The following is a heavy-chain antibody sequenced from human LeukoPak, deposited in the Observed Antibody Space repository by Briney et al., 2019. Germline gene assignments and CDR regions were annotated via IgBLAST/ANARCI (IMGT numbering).Heavy chain of an antibody. J-gene: IGHJ3*02. V-gene: IGHV3-30-3*01. Sequence: PGGSLRLSCAASGFTFSSYPMHWVRQAPGKGLEWVAVISYDGSNKYYADSVKGRFTISRDNSKNTLYLQMNSLRAEDTAVYYCARDTVTEAFYDYVWGIDSPGGTFDIWGQGTMVTVSS. D-gene: IGHD3-16*01. CDR3: ARDTVTEAFYDYVWGIDSPGGTFDI. CDR2: ISYDGSNK. CDR1: GFTFSSYP.